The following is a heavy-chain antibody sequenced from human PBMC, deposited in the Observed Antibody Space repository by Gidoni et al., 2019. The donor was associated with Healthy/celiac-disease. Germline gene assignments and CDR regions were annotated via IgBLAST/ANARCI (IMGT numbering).Heavy chain of an antibody. V-gene: IGHV3-21*01. CDR3: ARDRQSLRDAFDI. J-gene: IGHJ3*02. CDR2: ISSSSSYI. Sequence: EVQLVESGGGLVKPGGSLRLSCAASGFTFSSYSMNWVRQAPGKGLEWVSSISSSSSYIYYADSVKGRFTISRDNAKNSLYLQMNSLRAEDTAVYYCARDRQSLRDAFDIWGQGTMVTVSS. CDR1: GFTFSSYS.